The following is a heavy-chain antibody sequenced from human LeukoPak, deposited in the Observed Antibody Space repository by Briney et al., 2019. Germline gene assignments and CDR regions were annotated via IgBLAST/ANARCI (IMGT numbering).Heavy chain of an antibody. CDR2: IYYSGST. J-gene: IGHJ6*03. V-gene: IGHV4-59*01. Sequence: SETLSLTCTVSGGSISSYYWSWIRQPPGKGLEWIGYIYYSGSTNYNPSLKSRDTISVDTSKNQFSLKLSSVTAADTAVYYCARVVYSGYDFRGAMDVWGKGTTVTVSS. CDR1: GGSISSYY. CDR3: ARVVYSGYDFRGAMDV. D-gene: IGHD5-12*01.